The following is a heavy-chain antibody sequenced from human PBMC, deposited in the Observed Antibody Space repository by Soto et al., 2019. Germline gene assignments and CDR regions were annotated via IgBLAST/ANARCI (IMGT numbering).Heavy chain of an antibody. D-gene: IGHD3-10*01. CDR2: IWYDGSNK. CDR3: ARDPYGSGSSDY. Sequence: GGSLRLSCAASGFTFSSYGMHWVRQAPGKGLEWVAVIWYDGSNKYYADSVKGRFTISRDNSKNTLYLQMNSLRAEDTAVYYCARDPYGSGSSDYWGQGTLVTVSS. V-gene: IGHV3-33*01. CDR1: GFTFSSYG. J-gene: IGHJ4*02.